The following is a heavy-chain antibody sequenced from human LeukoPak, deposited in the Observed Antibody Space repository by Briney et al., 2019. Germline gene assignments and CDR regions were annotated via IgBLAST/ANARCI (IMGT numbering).Heavy chain of an antibody. V-gene: IGHV3-53*01. Sequence: GGSLRLSCTASGFTFSSSAMNWVRQAPGKGLEWVSVIYSGGSTYYADSVKGRFTISRDNSKNTLYLQMNSLRAEDTAVYYCARVDVVTSYFDYWGQGTLVTVSS. CDR1: GFTFSSSA. J-gene: IGHJ4*02. CDR2: IYSGGST. D-gene: IGHD3-22*01. CDR3: ARVDVVTSYFDY.